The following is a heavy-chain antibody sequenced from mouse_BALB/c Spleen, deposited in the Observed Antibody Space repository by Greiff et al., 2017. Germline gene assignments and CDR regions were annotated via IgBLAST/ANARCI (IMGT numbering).Heavy chain of an antibody. CDR3: TRNYDYAWFAY. J-gene: IGHJ3*01. CDR2: INPSNGGT. Sequence: SGAELVKPGASVKLSCKASGYTFTSYYMYWVKQRPGQGLEWIGEINPSNGGTNFNEKFKSKATLTVDKSSSTAYMQLSSLTSEDSAVYYCTRNYDYAWFAYWGQGTLVTVSA. V-gene: IGHV1S81*02. D-gene: IGHD2-4*01. CDR1: GYTFTSYY.